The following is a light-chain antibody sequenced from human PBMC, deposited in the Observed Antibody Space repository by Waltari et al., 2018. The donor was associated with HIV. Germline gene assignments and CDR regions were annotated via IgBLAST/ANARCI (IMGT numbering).Light chain of an antibody. V-gene: IGLV2-14*01. Sequence: QSALTQPASVSGSPGQSITISCTGTSSDVGAYAYVSWYQQHPGKAPKLIIYEVNNRPSGVSDRFSGSKSGDTASLTISGLHVEDEADYYCRSFSNTNHVLFGGGTKLTVL. CDR1: SSDVGAYAY. CDR3: RSFSNTNHVL. J-gene: IGLJ3*02. CDR2: EVN.